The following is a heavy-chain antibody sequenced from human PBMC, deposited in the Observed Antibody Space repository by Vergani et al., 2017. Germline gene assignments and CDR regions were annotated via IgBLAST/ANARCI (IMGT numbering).Heavy chain of an antibody. D-gene: IGHD6-19*01. CDR3: ARPLGAPAVAGTDWFDP. Sequence: QVQLVQSGAEVKKPGASVKVSCKASGYTFTGYYIHWVRQAPGQGLEWMGRINPNSGGTNYAQKFQGRVTMTRDTSISTAYMERSRLRSDDTAVYYCARPLGAPAVAGTDWFDPWGQGTLVTVSS. J-gene: IGHJ5*02. V-gene: IGHV1-2*06. CDR2: INPNSGGT. CDR1: GYTFTGYY.